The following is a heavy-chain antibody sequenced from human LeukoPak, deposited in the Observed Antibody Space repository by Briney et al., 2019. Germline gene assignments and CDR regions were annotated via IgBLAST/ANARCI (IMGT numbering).Heavy chain of an antibody. D-gene: IGHD5-18*01. CDR2: IIPILGIA. CDR1: GGTFSSYT. J-gene: IGHJ4*02. V-gene: IGHV1-69*02. CDR3: ARSWIQLWSPFDY. Sequence: SVKVSCKASGGTFSSYTISWVRRAPGQGLEWMGRIIPILGIANYAQKFQGRVTITADKSTSTAYMELSSLRSEDTAVYYCARSWIQLWSPFDYWGQGTLVTVSS.